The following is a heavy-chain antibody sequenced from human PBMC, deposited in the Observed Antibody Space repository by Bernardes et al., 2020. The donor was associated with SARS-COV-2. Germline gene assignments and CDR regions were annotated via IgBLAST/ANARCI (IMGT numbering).Heavy chain of an antibody. CDR1: GFTFSNYW. J-gene: IGHJ4*02. CDR2: LNGDGSST. D-gene: IGHD1-26*01. CDR3: VRGSGNYYFDV. Sequence: GGALIPPCAASGFTFSNYWMHWVRQTPEKGLVWVSRLNGDGSSTNYADSVTGRFSISRDNAKNTVYLQMNSLRVEDTALYYCVRGSGNYYFDVWGQGILVTVSS. V-gene: IGHV3-74*01.